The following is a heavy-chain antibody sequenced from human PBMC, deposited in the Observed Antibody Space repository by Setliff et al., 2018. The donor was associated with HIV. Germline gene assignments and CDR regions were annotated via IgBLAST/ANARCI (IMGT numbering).Heavy chain of an antibody. CDR2: ISWNSGSI. Sequence: PGGSLRLSCAASGFTFDDYAMHWVRQAPGKGLEWVSGISWNSGSIAYADSVKGRFTISRDNAKNSLYLQMYSLRAEDTAVYYCARVSGDGAGYFDYWGQGTLVTVSS. D-gene: IGHD5-12*01. CDR1: GFTFDDYA. J-gene: IGHJ4*02. V-gene: IGHV3-9*01. CDR3: ARVSGDGAGYFDY.